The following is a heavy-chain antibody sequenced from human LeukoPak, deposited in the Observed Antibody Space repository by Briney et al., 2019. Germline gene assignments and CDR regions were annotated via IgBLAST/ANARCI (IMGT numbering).Heavy chain of an antibody. CDR2: LHSDGSNT. J-gene: IGHJ4*02. V-gene: IGHV3-74*01. D-gene: IGHD1-26*01. CDR3: ARDSGGYPGHFDY. CDR1: GFTFSGFW. Sequence: GGFLRLSCAASGFTFSGFWMHWVRQAPGKGQVWISRLHSDGSNTDYADSVKGRFTISRDNAKNTLYLQMNSLSAEDTAVYYCARDSGGYPGHFDYWGQGTLVTVSS.